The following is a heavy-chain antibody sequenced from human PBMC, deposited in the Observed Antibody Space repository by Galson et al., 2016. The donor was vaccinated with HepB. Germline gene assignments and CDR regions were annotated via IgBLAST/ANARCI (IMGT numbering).Heavy chain of an antibody. CDR2: ISWNSGSI. CDR3: AKDKQLLWSGGIDY. J-gene: IGHJ4*02. V-gene: IGHV3-9*01. D-gene: IGHD2-2*01. Sequence: SLRLSCAASGITFDDYAMHWVRQAPGKGLEWVSGISWNSGSIGYADSVKGRFTISRDNAKNSLYLQMNSLRAEDTALYYCAKDKQLLWSGGIDYWGQGTLVTVSS. CDR1: GITFDDYA.